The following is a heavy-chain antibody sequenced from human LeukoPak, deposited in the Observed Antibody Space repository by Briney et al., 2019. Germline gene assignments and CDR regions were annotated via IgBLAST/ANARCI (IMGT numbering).Heavy chain of an antibody. CDR3: AKYGVTFRGVIVPHGY. V-gene: IGHV3-23*01. CDR2: ISGSGGST. CDR1: GFTFSSYA. Sequence: PGGSLRLSCAASGFTFSSYAMSWVRQAPGKGLEWVSAISGSGGSTYYADSVKGRFTISRDNSKNTLYLQMNSLRAEDTAVYYCAKYGVTFRGVIVPHGYWGQGTLVTVSS. D-gene: IGHD3-16*02. J-gene: IGHJ4*02.